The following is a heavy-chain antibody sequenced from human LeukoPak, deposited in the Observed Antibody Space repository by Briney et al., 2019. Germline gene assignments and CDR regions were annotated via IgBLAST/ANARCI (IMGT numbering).Heavy chain of an antibody. V-gene: IGHV1-8*01. Sequence: ASVNVSCKPSGYTFTNYDINEVRPATGQGLAWMGWVNLNSGNTGYAQKFQGRVNMTRNTSLSTAYMELSSLRSEDTAVYYCARTPKILRYFDWSYNWFGPWGQGTLVTVSS. CDR1: GYTFTNYD. D-gene: IGHD3-9*01. CDR3: ARTPKILRYFDWSYNWFGP. CDR2: VNLNSGNT. J-gene: IGHJ5*02.